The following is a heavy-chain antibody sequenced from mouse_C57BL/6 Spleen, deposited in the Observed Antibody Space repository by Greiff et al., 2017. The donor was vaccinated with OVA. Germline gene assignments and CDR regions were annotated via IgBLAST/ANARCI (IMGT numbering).Heavy chain of an antibody. CDR1: GYTFTEYT. D-gene: IGHD1-1*01. Sequence: VQLQQSGAELVKPGASVKLSCKASGYTFTEYTIHWVKQRSGQGLEWIGWFYPGSGSIRYNEKFKDKATLTADKSSSTVYMELSRLTSEDSAVYFCARHEAHYYGSSYGYFDVWGTGTTVTVSS. CDR2: FYPGSGSI. CDR3: ARHEAHYYGSSYGYFDV. J-gene: IGHJ1*03. V-gene: IGHV1-62-2*01.